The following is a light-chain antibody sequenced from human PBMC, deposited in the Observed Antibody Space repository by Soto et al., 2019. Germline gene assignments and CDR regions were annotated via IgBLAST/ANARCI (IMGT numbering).Light chain of an antibody. J-gene: IGKJ4*01. CDR1: QSVGNNY. V-gene: IGKV3-20*01. Sequence: EIVLTQSPGTLSLSPGERATLSCRASQSVGNNYLAWYQQKPGQAPRFLIYDASSRATGISDRFSGSGSGTDFTLTISRLEPEDFAVYYCEQYGSTPLTFGGGTKVEIK. CDR2: DAS. CDR3: EQYGSTPLT.